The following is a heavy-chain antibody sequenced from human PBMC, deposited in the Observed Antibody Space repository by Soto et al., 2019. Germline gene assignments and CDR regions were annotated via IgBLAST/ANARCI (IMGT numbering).Heavy chain of an antibody. CDR3: ARYGIAVNRSFDY. D-gene: IGHD6-19*01. J-gene: IGHJ4*02. CDR1: GYKFSTYW. CDR2: IYPGDSDT. Sequence: GESLKISCKGSGYKFSTYWIAWVRQMPGKGLEWMGIIYPGDSDTRYSPSFQGQVTISADKSISTAYLQWSSLKASDTAMYYCARYGIAVNRSFDYWGQGTLVTVSS. V-gene: IGHV5-51*01.